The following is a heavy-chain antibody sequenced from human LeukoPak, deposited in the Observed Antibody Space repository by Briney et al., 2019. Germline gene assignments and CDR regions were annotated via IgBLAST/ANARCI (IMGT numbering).Heavy chain of an antibody. V-gene: IGHV4-39*01. D-gene: IGHD4-17*01. J-gene: IGHJ4*02. CDR2: VYYSVST. CDR1: VGSISSGHYY. Sequence: SETLSLTCTVSVGSISSGHYYWGWIRQSPVKGLEWIGSVYYSVSTYFNPFLTSRVSISVNLSKNHFSLKLTSVTAADRAFYYCARHVPHAYGDYLYYFDQWGQGTLVTVSS. CDR3: ARHVPHAYGDYLYYFDQ.